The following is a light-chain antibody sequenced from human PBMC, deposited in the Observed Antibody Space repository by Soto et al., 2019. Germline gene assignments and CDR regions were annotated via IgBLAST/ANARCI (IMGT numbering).Light chain of an antibody. J-gene: IGKJ1*01. CDR3: QHYNSYSEA. Sequence: DIQMTQSPYTLSGSVGDRVTITCRASQTISSWLAWYQQKPGKAPKLLIYKASTLKSGVPSRFSGSGSGTEFTLTISSLQHDDFATYYCQHYNSYSEAFGQGTKV. V-gene: IGKV1-5*03. CDR1: QTISSW. CDR2: KAS.